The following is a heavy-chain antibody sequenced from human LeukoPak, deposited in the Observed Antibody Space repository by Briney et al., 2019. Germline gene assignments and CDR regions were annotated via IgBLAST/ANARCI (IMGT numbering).Heavy chain of an antibody. CDR2: IGASGTNI. D-gene: IGHD5-24*01. CDR1: GFTFNTYA. V-gene: IGHV3-21*06. Sequence: GGSLRLSCAASGFTFNTYALSWVRQAPGKGLEWVSSIGASGTNIYYADSLKGRFTISRDNANNSLSLQMNSLRAEDTAVYYCARQRNGYNKLKDAFDMWGQGTMVTVSS. CDR3: ARQRNGYNKLKDAFDM. J-gene: IGHJ3*02.